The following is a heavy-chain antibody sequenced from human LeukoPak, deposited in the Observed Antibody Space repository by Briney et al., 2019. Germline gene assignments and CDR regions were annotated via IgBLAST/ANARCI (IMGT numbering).Heavy chain of an antibody. J-gene: IGHJ5*02. CDR3: ARVGSMYFDILTGSPDWFDP. D-gene: IGHD3-9*01. CDR2: IYPNSGDT. V-gene: IGHV1-2*02. Sequence: ASVKVSCKASGFPFTVYYIHWVRRAPGQGLEWMGWIYPNSGDTNYAQRFQGRVAMTRATSIATVCMELSRLRSDDTAVYYCARVGSMYFDILTGSPDWFDPWAREPWSPSPQ. CDR1: GFPFTVYY.